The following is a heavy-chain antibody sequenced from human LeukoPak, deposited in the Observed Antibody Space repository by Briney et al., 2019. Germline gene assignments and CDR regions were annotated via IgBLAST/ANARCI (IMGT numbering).Heavy chain of an antibody. Sequence: GGSLRLSCAASGFTFSSYAMSWVRQAPGKGLEWVSTIPSSGDSTYYADSVKGRFTISRDSSRDTLFLQMYSLRAEDTAVYYCAKDWGASTWWQSDYWGQGTLVTVSS. D-gene: IGHD6-13*01. CDR3: AKDWGASTWWQSDY. J-gene: IGHJ4*02. CDR1: GFTFSSYA. V-gene: IGHV3-23*01. CDR2: IPSSGDST.